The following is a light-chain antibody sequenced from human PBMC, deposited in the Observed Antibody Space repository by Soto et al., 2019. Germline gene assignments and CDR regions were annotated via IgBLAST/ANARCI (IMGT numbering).Light chain of an antibody. V-gene: IGLV2-11*01. J-gene: IGLJ2*01. CDR2: DVS. Sequence: QSALTQPRSVSGSPGHSVTISCTGTSSDVGGYSYVSWYQQHPGKAPKLMISDVSKRPSGVPDRFSGSKFGNTASLTISGLQAEDEADYYCQSFDISNVVFGGGTKLTVL. CDR1: SSDVGGYSY. CDR3: QSFDISNVV.